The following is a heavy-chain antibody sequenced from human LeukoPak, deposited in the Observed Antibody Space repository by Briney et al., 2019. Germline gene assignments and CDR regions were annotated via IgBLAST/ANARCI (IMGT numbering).Heavy chain of an antibody. Sequence: SETLSLTCIVSGGSINNYYWSWIRQPAGKGLEWIGRVYVTGSTNLNPALQSRVTMSVDTSKNQFSLKLTSVTAADTAVYYCARDRQWLVDHWGQGTLVTVSS. J-gene: IGHJ5*02. CDR1: GGSINNYY. CDR2: VYVTGST. CDR3: ARDRQWLVDH. V-gene: IGHV4-4*07. D-gene: IGHD6-19*01.